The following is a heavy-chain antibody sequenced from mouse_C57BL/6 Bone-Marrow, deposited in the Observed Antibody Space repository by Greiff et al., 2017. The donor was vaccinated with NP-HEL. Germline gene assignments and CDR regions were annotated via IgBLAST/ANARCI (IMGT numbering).Heavy chain of an antibody. Sequence: QVQLQQPGAELVKPGASVKVSCKASGYTFTSYWMHWVKQRPGQGLEWIGRIHPSDSDTNYNQKFKGKATLTVDKSSSTAYMQLSSLTSGDSAVYYCAIKGIHYYGSSYAMDYWGQGTSVTVSS. V-gene: IGHV1-74*01. CDR2: IHPSDSDT. D-gene: IGHD1-1*01. J-gene: IGHJ4*01. CDR1: GYTFTSYW. CDR3: AIKGIHYYGSSYAMDY.